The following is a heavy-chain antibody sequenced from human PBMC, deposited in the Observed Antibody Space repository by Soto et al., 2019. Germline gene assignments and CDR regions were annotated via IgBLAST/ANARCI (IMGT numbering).Heavy chain of an antibody. D-gene: IGHD2-2*02. CDR1: GGSISSYY. Sequence: SETLSLTCTVSGGSISSYYWSWIRQPPGKGLEWIGYIYYSVRTNYNPSLKSRVTISVDTSKNQFSLKLSSVTAADTAVYYCARGYCSSTICYIWDNWFDPWGQGTLVTVSS. CDR3: ARGYCSSTICYIWDNWFDP. J-gene: IGHJ5*02. V-gene: IGHV4-59*01. CDR2: IYYSVRT.